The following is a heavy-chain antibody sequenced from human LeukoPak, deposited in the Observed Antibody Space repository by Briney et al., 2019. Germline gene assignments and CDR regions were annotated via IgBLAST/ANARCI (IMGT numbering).Heavy chain of an antibody. CDR3: AKDLLYYYGSGSSFDY. Sequence: GRSLRLSCAASGFTFSSYGMHWVRQAPGKGLEWVAVISYDGSNKYYADSVKGRFTISRDNSKDTLYLQMNSLRAEDTAVYYCAKDLLYYYGSGSSFDYWGQGTLDTVSS. J-gene: IGHJ4*02. D-gene: IGHD3-10*01. CDR2: ISYDGSNK. CDR1: GFTFSSYG. V-gene: IGHV3-30*18.